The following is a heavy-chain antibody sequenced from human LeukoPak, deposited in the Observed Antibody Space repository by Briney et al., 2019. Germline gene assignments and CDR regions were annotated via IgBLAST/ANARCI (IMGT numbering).Heavy chain of an antibody. J-gene: IGHJ4*02. V-gene: IGHV4-34*01. Sequence: SETLSLTCAVYGGSFSGYYWSWIRQPPGKGLEWIGEINHSGSTNYNPSLKSRVTISVDTSKKQFSLKLSSVTAADTAVYYCARGPIGDIVVVVAATQYYFDYWGQGTLVTVSS. D-gene: IGHD2-15*01. CDR2: INHSGST. CDR3: ARGPIGDIVVVVAATQYYFDY. CDR1: GGSFSGYY.